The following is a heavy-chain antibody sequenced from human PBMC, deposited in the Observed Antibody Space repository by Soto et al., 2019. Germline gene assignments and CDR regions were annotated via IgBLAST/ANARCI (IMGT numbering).Heavy chain of an antibody. J-gene: IGHJ5*02. CDR3: ARTLFTYGNWFDP. V-gene: IGHV4-4*02. Sequence: SETLSLTCTVSGGSMSSSNWWNWVRQSPGKGLEWIGEAHHSGRTNYNPSLKSRVTISVDKSKNHFSLKLSSVTAADTAVYYCARTLFTYGNWFDPWGQGTLVTVSS. D-gene: IGHD4-17*01. CDR1: GGSMSSSNW. CDR2: AHHSGRT.